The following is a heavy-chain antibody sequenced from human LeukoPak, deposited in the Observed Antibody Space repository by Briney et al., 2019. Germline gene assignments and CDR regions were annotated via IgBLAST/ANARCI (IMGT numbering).Heavy chain of an antibody. Sequence: GGSLRLSCAASGFTFSSYGMYWVRQAPGKGLEWVAVIWYDGSNKYYADSVKGRFTISRDNSKNTLYLQMNSLRAEDTAVYYCAKDPCGGDCYAHDFWGQGTLVTVSS. D-gene: IGHD2-21*02. CDR1: GFTFSSYG. CDR3: AKDPCGGDCYAHDF. CDR2: IWYDGSNK. V-gene: IGHV3-30*02. J-gene: IGHJ4*02.